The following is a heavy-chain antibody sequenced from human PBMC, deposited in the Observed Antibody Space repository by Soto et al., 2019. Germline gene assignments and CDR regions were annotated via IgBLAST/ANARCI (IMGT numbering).Heavy chain of an antibody. D-gene: IGHD3-10*01. CDR3: ARAVISAPYFYYGMAV. J-gene: IGHJ6*02. CDR1: GGTFNTYA. CDR2: IIPIFGTT. V-gene: IGHV1-69*01. Sequence: QVQLVQSGAEVKKPGSSVKVSCKASGGTFNTYAMTWVRQATGQGLEWMGGIIPIFGTTSYAQNIQERVTITADESTSTVYMELRSLKSEDTAVYYCARAVISAPYFYYGMAVWGHGTTVTVSS.